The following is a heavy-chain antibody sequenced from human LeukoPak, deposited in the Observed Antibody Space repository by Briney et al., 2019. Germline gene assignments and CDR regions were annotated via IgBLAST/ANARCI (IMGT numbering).Heavy chain of an antibody. CDR3: ARVRGDGYNFSAFDI. CDR1: GGSFSGYY. CDR2: INHSGST. V-gene: IGHV4-34*01. Sequence: SETLSLTCAVYGGSFSGYYWSWIRQPPGKGLEWIGEINHSGSTNYNPSLKSRVTISVDTSKNQFSLKLSSVTAADTAVYYCARVRGDGYNFSAFDIWGQGTMVTVSS. D-gene: IGHD5-24*01. J-gene: IGHJ3*02.